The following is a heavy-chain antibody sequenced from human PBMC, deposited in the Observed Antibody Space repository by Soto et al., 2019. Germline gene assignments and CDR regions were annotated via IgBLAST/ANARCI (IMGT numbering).Heavy chain of an antibody. CDR1: GFTFSSYA. Sequence: GGSRRLSCAPSGFTFSSYAMSWVRQAPGKGLEWVSAISGSGGSTYYADSVKGRFTISRDNSKNTLYLQMNSLRAEDTAVYYCAKDLDLIAVAGAYYYYGMDVWGQGTTVTVCS. V-gene: IGHV3-23*01. CDR3: AKDLDLIAVAGAYYYYGMDV. J-gene: IGHJ6*02. CDR2: ISGSGGST. D-gene: IGHD6-19*01.